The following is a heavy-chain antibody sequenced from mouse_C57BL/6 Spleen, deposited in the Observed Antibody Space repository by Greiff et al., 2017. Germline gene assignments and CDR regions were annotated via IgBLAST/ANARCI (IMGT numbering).Heavy chain of an antibody. CDR1: GYTFTSYW. V-gene: IGHV1-74*01. J-gene: IGHJ3*01. CDR2: IHPSDSDT. Sequence: QVQLKQPGAELVKPGASVKVSCKASGYTFTSYWMHWVKQRPGQGLEWIGRIHPSDSDTNYNQKFKGKATLTVDKSSSTAYMQLSSLTSEDSAVYYCAIWESYEYDVAWFAYWGQGTLVTVSA. CDR3: AIWESYEYDVAWFAY. D-gene: IGHD2-4*01.